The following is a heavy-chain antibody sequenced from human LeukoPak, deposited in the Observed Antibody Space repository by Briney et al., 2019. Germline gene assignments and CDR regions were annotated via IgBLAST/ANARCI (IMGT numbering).Heavy chain of an antibody. Sequence: KPGESLKISCKGSGYSFTSYWIGWVRQMRGKGLEWMGIIYPGDSDTRYSPSFQGQVTISADKSISTAYLQWSSLKASDTASDYCARQVEYCSSTSCDSSQDGGQASLVTVSS. J-gene: IGHJ4*02. D-gene: IGHD2-2*02. CDR1: GYSFTSYW. CDR2: IYPGDSDT. V-gene: IGHV5-51*01. CDR3: ARQVEYCSSTSCDSSQD.